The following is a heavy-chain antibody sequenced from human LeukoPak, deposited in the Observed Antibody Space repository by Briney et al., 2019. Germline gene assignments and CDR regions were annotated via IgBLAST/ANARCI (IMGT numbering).Heavy chain of an antibody. CDR3: AKGGEYQLPGDY. V-gene: IGHV3-33*06. CDR1: GFTFNNYG. Sequence: GGSLRLSCAASGFTFNNYGMHWVRQAPGKGLEGVAVIWYDGSNAYYADSVKGRFTISRDNSNNTPYLQMNSLRAEDTAVYYCAKGGEYQLPGDYWGQGTLVTVSS. D-gene: IGHD2-2*01. J-gene: IGHJ4*02. CDR2: IWYDGSNA.